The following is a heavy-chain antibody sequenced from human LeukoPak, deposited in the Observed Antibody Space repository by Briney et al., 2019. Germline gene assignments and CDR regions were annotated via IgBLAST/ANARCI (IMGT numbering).Heavy chain of an antibody. Sequence: PGGSLRLSCAASGFTFSNAWMTWVRQAPGKGLEWVGRINSKTDGGTTDYGAPVKGRFTISRDDSKNTLYLQMNSLRPEDTAVYYCTTAGYFDYYYYYIDVWGKGTTVTVSS. D-gene: IGHD2/OR15-2a*01. CDR3: TTAGYFDYYYYYIDV. CDR2: INSKTDGGTT. J-gene: IGHJ6*03. CDR1: GFTFSNAW. V-gene: IGHV3-15*01.